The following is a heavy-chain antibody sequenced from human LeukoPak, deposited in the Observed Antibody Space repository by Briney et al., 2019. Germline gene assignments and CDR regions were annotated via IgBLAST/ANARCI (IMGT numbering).Heavy chain of an antibody. CDR2: IWYDGSNK. CDR1: GFTFSSYG. V-gene: IGHV3-33*01. D-gene: IGHD6-13*01. CDR3: ARDQKLGTFDY. J-gene: IGHJ4*02. Sequence: PGRSLRLSCAASGFTFSSYGMHWVRQAPGKGLEWVAVIWYDGSNKYYADSVKGRFTISRDNSKNTLYLQMNSLRAEDTAVYYCARDQKLGTFDYWGQGTLVTVSS.